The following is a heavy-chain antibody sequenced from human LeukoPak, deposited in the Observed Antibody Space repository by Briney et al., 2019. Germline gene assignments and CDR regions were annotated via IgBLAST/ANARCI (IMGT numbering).Heavy chain of an antibody. J-gene: IGHJ4*02. Sequence: SETLSLTCAVYGGSFSGYYWSWIRQPPGKGLEWIGEIDHSGSTNYNPSLKSRVTTSVDTSKNQFSLKLSSVTAADTAVYYCARLPGKVRGVISAYWGQGTLVTVSS. D-gene: IGHD3-10*01. CDR3: ARLPGKVRGVISAY. CDR2: IDHSGST. V-gene: IGHV4-34*01. CDR1: GGSFSGYY.